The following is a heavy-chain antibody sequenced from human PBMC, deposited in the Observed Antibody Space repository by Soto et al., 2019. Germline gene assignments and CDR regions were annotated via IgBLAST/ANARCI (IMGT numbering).Heavy chain of an antibody. CDR2: IYYSGST. V-gene: IGHV4-59*08. CDR1: GGSISGYY. D-gene: IGHD3-3*01. CDR3: ARHGPYYDFWSGPKPPYYYYYMDV. Sequence: SETLSLTCTVSGGSISGYYWSWVRQPPGKGLEWIGYIYYSGSTNYNPSLKSRVTISVDTSKNQFSLKLSSVTAADTAVYYCARHGPYYDFWSGPKPPYYYYYMDVWGKGTTVTVS. J-gene: IGHJ6*03.